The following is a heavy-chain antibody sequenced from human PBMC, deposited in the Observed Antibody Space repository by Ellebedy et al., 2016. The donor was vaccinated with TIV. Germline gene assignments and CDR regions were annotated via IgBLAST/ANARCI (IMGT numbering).Heavy chain of an antibody. V-gene: IGHV3-23*01. CDR2: ISGSGGST. Sequence: GESLKISXAASGFTFSSYAMSWVRQAPGKGLEWVSAISGSGGSTYYADSVKGRFTISRDNSKNTLYLQMNSLRAEDTAVYYCAKGSSSWYFGYFDLWGRGTLVTVSS. D-gene: IGHD6-13*01. CDR3: AKGSSSWYFGYFDL. J-gene: IGHJ2*01. CDR1: GFTFSSYA.